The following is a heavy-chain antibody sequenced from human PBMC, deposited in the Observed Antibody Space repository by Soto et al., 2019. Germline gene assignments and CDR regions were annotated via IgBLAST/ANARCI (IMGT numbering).Heavy chain of an antibody. J-gene: IGHJ5*02. CDR3: ARSRFSSGYYYWFDP. V-gene: IGHV3-72*01. D-gene: IGHD3-22*01. Sequence: GGSLRLSCAASGFTFSDHYMDWVRQAPGKGLEWVGRTRNKANSYTTEYAASVKGRFTISRDDSKNSLYLQMNSLKTEDTAVYYCARSRFSSGYYYWFDPWGQGTLVTVSS. CDR1: GFTFSDHY. CDR2: TRNKANSYTT.